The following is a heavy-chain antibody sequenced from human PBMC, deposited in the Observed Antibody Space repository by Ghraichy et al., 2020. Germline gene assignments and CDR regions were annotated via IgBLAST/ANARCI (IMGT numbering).Heavy chain of an antibody. CDR1: GFTFSSYA. V-gene: IGHV3-23*01. Sequence: GGSLRLSCAASGFTFSSYAMSWVRQAPGKGLEWVSSISGSGGSTYYADSMKGRFTTSSDNSKNTVYLQMNSLIAEDTAVYYCAKSSFCSGGSSSCSYYYYMDVWGRGTTVTVSS. J-gene: IGHJ6*03. D-gene: IGHD2-15*01. CDR3: AKSSFCSGGSSSCSYYYYMDV. CDR2: ISGSGGST.